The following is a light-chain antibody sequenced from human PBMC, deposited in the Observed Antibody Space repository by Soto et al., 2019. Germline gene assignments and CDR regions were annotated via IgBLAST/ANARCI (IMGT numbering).Light chain of an antibody. CDR3: HQYGSSPLT. CDR1: QNLGSGY. V-gene: IGKV3-20*01. J-gene: IGKJ4*01. CDR2: AAS. Sequence: EIVLTQSPGTLSLSPGDRATLSCRASQNLGSGYLAWYQQKPGQAPRILIYAASTRATGIPARFSGSGSGTDFTLTISRLEPEDCAVFYCHQYGSSPLTFGGGTKVDI.